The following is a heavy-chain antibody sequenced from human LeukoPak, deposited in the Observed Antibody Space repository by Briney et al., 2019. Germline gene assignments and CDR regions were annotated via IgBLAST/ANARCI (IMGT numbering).Heavy chain of an antibody. CDR2: TYYRSKWSN. Sequence: SQTLSLTCAISGDSVSSNSAAWNWIRQSPSRGLEWLGRTYYRSKWSNDYAVSVKSRITTNPDTSKNQFSLQLNSVTPDDTAVYYCARELEMATIYSYFDYWGQGTLVTVSS. D-gene: IGHD5-24*01. V-gene: IGHV6-1*01. J-gene: IGHJ4*02. CDR1: GDSVSSNSAA. CDR3: ARELEMATIYSYFDY.